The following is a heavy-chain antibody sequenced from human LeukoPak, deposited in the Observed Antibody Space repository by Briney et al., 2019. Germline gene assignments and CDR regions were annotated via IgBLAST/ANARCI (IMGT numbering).Heavy chain of an antibody. D-gene: IGHD3-3*01. CDR3: ARALLEWLPYGMDV. CDR1: GGSISSGDYY. CDR2: IYYSGST. Sequence: PSQTLSLTCTVSGGSISSGDYYWSWIRQPPGKGLEGIGYIYYSGSTYYNPSLKSRVTISVDTSKNQCSLKLSSVTAADTAVYYCARALLEWLPYGMDVWGQGTTVTVSS. V-gene: IGHV4-30-4*01. J-gene: IGHJ6*02.